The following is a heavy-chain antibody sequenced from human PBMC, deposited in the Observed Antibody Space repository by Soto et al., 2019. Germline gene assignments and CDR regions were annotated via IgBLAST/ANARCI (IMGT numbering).Heavy chain of an antibody. Sequence: ASVKVSCKASGYTFSTYYLHWVRQAPGQGLEWMGIINPGGGSVFYAQKFHGRVTMTRDTSTSTVYMELRTLRSEDTAVYYCAKDTLEVGNGYGYKFDYWGQGTLVTVSS. V-gene: IGHV1-46*01. D-gene: IGHD5-18*01. CDR1: GYTFSTYY. CDR2: INPGGGSV. J-gene: IGHJ4*02. CDR3: AKDTLEVGNGYGYKFDY.